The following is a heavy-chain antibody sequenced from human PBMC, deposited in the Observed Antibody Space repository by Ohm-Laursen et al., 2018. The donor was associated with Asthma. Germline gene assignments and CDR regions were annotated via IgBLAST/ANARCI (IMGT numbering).Heavy chain of an antibody. D-gene: IGHD3-22*01. CDR1: GYTFTSYY. J-gene: IGHJ4*02. CDR3: ARVYYYDSSGYYYGFGY. Sequence: ASVKVSCKASGYTFTSYYMHWVRQAPGQGLEWMGIINPSGGSTSYAQKFQGRVTMTRDTSTSTVYMELSSLRSEDTAVYYCARVYYYDSSGYYYGFGYWGQGTLVTVSS. V-gene: IGHV1-46*01. CDR2: INPSGGST.